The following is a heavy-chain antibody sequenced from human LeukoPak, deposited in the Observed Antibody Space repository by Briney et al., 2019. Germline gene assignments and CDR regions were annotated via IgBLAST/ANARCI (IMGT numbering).Heavy chain of an antibody. Sequence: GGSLRLSCAASGFTFSSYSMNWVRQAPGKGLVWVARLSGVGITTRHADSVKGRFTISRDNAKNTLYLQMNSLRVEDTALYYCARGIASSRSVAIDLWGQGTLVAVSS. D-gene: IGHD6-13*01. CDR1: GFTFSSYS. V-gene: IGHV3-74*01. CDR2: LSGVGITT. CDR3: ARGIASSRSVAIDL. J-gene: IGHJ4*02.